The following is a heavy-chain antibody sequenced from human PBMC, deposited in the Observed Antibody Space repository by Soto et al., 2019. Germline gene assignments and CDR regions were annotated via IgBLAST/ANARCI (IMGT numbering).Heavy chain of an antibody. CDR3: GKEDFVWGIHYPPSSTCGTDA. D-gene: IGHD3-16*01. CDR2: ISYDGSNK. V-gene: IGHV3-30*18. CDR1: GFTFSSYG. Sequence: GGSLRLSCAASGFTFSSYGMHWVRQAPGKGLEWVAVISYDGSNKYYADSVKGRFTISRDNSKNTLYLQMNSLRAEDTAVYYCGKEDFVWGIHYPPSSTCGTDAWGNGTRGTVSP. J-gene: IGHJ6*04.